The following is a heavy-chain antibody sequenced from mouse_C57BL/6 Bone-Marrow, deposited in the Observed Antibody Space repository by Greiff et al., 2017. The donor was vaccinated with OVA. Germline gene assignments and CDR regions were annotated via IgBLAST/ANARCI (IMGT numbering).Heavy chain of an antibody. D-gene: IGHD2-3*01. Sequence: VQLKESEGGLVQPGSSMKLSCTASGFTFSDYYMAWVRQVPEKGLEWVANINYDGSSTYYLDSLKSRFIISRDNAKNILYLQMSSLKSEDTATYYCARGGGYYVYAMDYWGQGTSVTVSS. CDR3: ARGGGYYVYAMDY. V-gene: IGHV5-16*01. CDR2: INYDGSST. CDR1: GFTFSDYY. J-gene: IGHJ4*01.